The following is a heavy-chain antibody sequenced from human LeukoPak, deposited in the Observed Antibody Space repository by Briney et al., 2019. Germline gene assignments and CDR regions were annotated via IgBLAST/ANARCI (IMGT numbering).Heavy chain of an antibody. Sequence: SETLSLTCAVYGGSFSGYYWSWIRQPPGKGLEWIGEINHSGSTNYNPPLKGRVTISVDTSKNQFSLKLSSVTAADTAVYYCARGTVVVAEIYYYGMDVWGQGTTVTVSS. J-gene: IGHJ6*02. CDR1: GGSFSGYY. D-gene: IGHD2-15*01. CDR3: ARGTVVVAEIYYYGMDV. CDR2: INHSGST. V-gene: IGHV4-34*01.